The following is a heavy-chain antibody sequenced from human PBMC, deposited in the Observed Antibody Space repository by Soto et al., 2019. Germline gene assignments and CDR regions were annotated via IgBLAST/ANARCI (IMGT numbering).Heavy chain of an antibody. CDR1: GGSISSGGYY. CDR2: IYYSGST. D-gene: IGHD3-16*02. J-gene: IGHJ4*02. V-gene: IGHV4-31*03. Sequence: QVQLQESGPGLVKPSQTLSLTCTVSGGSISSGGYYWSWIRQHPGKGLEWIGYIYYSGSTYYNPSPKSRVTISVDTSKNQCSLKLSSVTAADTAVYYCAGGELSYYFDYWGQGTLVTVSS. CDR3: AGGELSYYFDY.